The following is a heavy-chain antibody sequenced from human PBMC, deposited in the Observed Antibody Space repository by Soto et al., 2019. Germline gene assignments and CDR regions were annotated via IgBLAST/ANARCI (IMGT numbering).Heavy chain of an antibody. J-gene: IGHJ4*02. Sequence: PSQTLSLTCTVSGGSISSYYWRWVRQPPGKGLEWIGYIYYSGTHNYNPSLKSRLTISVDTSKNQFSLKLNSVTAADTAVHDGARVQMATIYFDYWGKGTMVTVSS. V-gene: IGHV4-59*01. D-gene: IGHD5-12*01. CDR2: IYYSGTH. CDR3: ARVQMATIYFDY. CDR1: GGSISSYY.